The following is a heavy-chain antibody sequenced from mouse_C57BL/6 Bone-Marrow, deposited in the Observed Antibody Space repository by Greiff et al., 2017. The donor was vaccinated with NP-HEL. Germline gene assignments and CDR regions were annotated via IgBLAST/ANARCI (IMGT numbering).Heavy chain of an antibody. J-gene: IGHJ1*03. CDR3: ARRGYYGSSYWYFDV. CDR1: GFSLTSYG. Sequence: VHLVESGPGLVQPSQSLSITCTVSGFSLTSYGVHWVRQSPGKGLEWLGVIWSGGSTDYNAAFISRLSISKYNSKSQVFFKMNSLQADDTAIYYCARRGYYGSSYWYFDVWGTGTTVTVSS. V-gene: IGHV2-2*01. CDR2: IWSGGST. D-gene: IGHD1-1*01.